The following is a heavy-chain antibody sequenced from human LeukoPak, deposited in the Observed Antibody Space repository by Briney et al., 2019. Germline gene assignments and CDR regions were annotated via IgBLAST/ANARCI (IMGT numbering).Heavy chain of an antibody. J-gene: IGHJ4*02. Sequence: ASVKVSCKASGYTFTDYYIHWVRQAPGQGLEWMGRVNPKSGDTNYPQKFQGGVTMTRDTSISTAYMELSSLRSDDTAVYYCARVGGIYPLYCFDYWGQGTLITVSS. CDR2: VNPKSGDT. D-gene: IGHD3-16*01. CDR1: GYTFTDYY. V-gene: IGHV1-2*06. CDR3: ARVGGIYPLYCFDY.